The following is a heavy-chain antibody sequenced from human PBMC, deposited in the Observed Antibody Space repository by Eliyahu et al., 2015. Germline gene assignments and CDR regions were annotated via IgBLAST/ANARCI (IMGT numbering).Heavy chain of an antibody. V-gene: IGHV4-31*03. CDR1: GCXISSXGYY. D-gene: IGHD3-22*01. J-gene: IGHJ3*02. CDR2: IYYSGST. Sequence: QVQLQESGPGLVKPSQTLSLTCTFXGCXISSXGYYWSWIRQHPGKGLEWIGYIYYSGSTYYNPSLKSRVTISVDTSKNQFSLKLSSVTAADTAVYYCASPHPSRFSYYDSSFDIWGQGTMVTVSS. CDR3: ASPHPSRFSYYDSSFDI.